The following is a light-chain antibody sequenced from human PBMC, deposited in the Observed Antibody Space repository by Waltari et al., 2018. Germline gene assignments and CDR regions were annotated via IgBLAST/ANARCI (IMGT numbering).Light chain of an antibody. CDR3: ASYTFTNTLV. V-gene: IGLV2-14*01. CDR2: EVT. Sequence: QSALTQPASVSGSPGQSITISCTGTSSDVGGYNYFSWYQPHPGKAPKLMIYEVTNRPSGVSNRFSGSKSGNTASLTISGLQTEDEADYYCASYTFTNTLVFGGGTKLTVL. J-gene: IGLJ2*01. CDR1: SSDVGGYNY.